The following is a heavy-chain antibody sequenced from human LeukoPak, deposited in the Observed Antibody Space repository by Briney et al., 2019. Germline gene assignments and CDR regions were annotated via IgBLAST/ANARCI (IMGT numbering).Heavy chain of an antibody. J-gene: IGHJ6*02. D-gene: IGHD4-23*01. CDR3: ARHGPPDGGNSVFYYGMDV. CDR2: IYYSGST. CDR1: GGSISSYY. Sequence: PWETLSLTCTVSGGSISSYYWSWIRQPPGKGLDWIGYIYYSGSTNYNPPLKSRVTISVDTSKNQFSLKLSSVTAADTAVYYCARHGPPDGGNSVFYYGMDVWGQGTTVTVSS. V-gene: IGHV4-59*08.